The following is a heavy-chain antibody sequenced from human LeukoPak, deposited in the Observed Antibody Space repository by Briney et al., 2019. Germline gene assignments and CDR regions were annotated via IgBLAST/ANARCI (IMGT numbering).Heavy chain of an antibody. CDR1: GFTFSSYA. V-gene: IGHV3-30-3*01. J-gene: IGHJ4*02. CDR2: ISYDGSNK. D-gene: IGHD2-2*01. Sequence: GGSLRLSCAASGFTFSSYAMHWVRQAPGKGLEWVAVISYDGSNKYYADSVKGRFTISRDNSKNTLYLQMNSLRAEDTAVYYCARDSRVVVPAAPYYWGQGTLVTVSS. CDR3: ARDSRVVVPAAPYY.